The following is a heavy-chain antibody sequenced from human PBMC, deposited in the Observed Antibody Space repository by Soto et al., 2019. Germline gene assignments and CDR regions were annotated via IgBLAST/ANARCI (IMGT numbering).Heavy chain of an antibody. V-gene: IGHV5-51*01. D-gene: IGHD6-13*01. CDR2: IYPGDSDT. Sequence: PGESLKISCKGSGYSFTSYWIGWVRQMPGKGLECMGIIYPGDSDTRYSPSFQGQVTISADKSISTAYLQWSSLKASDTAMYYCATTLTYSSSFGAFDIRGQGTMVTVSS. CDR1: GYSFTSYW. CDR3: ATTLTYSSSFGAFDI. J-gene: IGHJ3*02.